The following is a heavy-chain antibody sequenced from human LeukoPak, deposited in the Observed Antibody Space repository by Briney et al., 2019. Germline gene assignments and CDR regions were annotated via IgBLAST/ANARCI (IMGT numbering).Heavy chain of an antibody. CDR3: ARWHTGLCAFDI. Sequence: GXLXLXXAXSGXTFXSYSMNWVRQAPGKGLEWVSSISSSSSYIYYADSVKGRFTISRDNAKNSLYLQMNSLRAEDTAVYYCARWHTGLCAFDIWGQGTMVTVSS. D-gene: IGHD5-18*01. J-gene: IGHJ3*02. V-gene: IGHV3-21*01. CDR1: GXTFXSYS. CDR2: ISSSSSYI.